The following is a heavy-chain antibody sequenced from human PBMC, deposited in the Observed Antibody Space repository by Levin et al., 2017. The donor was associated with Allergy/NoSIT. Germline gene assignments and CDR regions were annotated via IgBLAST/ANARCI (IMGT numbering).Heavy chain of an antibody. CDR3: ARDRGLLWFGELYGGYFDY. V-gene: IGHV4-30-4*01. J-gene: IGHJ4*02. CDR2: IYYSGST. Sequence: NPSETLSLTCTVSGGSISSGDYYWSWIRQPPGKGLEWIGYIYYSGSTYYNPSLKSRVTISVDTSKNQFSLKLSSVTAADTAVYYCARDRGLLWFGELYGGYFDYWGQGTLVTVSS. CDR1: GGSISSGDYY. D-gene: IGHD3-10*01.